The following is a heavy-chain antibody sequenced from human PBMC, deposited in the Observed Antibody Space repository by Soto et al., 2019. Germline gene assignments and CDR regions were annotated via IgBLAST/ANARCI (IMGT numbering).Heavy chain of an antibody. V-gene: IGHV3-9*01. D-gene: IGHD5-12*01. CDR3: AKDISGYEGIYFDY. CDR2: ISWNSGSI. J-gene: IGHJ4*02. Sequence: HPGGSLSLSCAASGFTFDDYAMHWVRQAPGKGLEWVSGISWNSGSIGYADSVKGRFTISRDNAKNSLYLQMNSLRAEDTALYYCAKDISGYEGIYFDYWGQGTLVTVSS. CDR1: GFTFDDYA.